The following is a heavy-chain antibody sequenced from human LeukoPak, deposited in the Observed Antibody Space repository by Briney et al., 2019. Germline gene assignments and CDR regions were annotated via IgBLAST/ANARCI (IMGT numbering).Heavy chain of an antibody. J-gene: IGHJ4*02. CDR1: GFTFSSYW. V-gene: IGHV3-74*01. Sequence: GGSLRLSCAASGFTFSSYWMHWVRQAPGKGLVWVSRIYSDGNTTNYVDSVKGRFTISRDNAKNTLYLQMNSLRAEDTAVYYCARDQGSTSRGIDYWGQGTLVTVSS. CDR3: ARDQGSTSRGIDY. CDR2: IYSDGNTT. D-gene: IGHD2-2*01.